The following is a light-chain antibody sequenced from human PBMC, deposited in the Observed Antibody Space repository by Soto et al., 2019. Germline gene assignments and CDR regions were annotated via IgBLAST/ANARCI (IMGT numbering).Light chain of an antibody. CDR2: AAT. Sequence: DIQMTQSPSSLSASVGDRVSITCRASQSIGSILNWFQQKPGEAPSLLIYAATNLHSGVPSRFSGSGSGTDFILTISSLRPEDFAPFYCLWRYAHPLTLGRRTRLEL. CDR3: LWRYAHPLT. CDR1: QSIGSI. J-gene: IGKJ5*01. V-gene: IGKV1-39*01.